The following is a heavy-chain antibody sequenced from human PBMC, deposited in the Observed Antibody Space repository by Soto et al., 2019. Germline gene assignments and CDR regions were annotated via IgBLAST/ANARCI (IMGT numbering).Heavy chain of an antibody. CDR2: IYPGDSDT. V-gene: IGHV5-51*01. CDR1: GYSFTSYW. D-gene: IGHD6-13*01. J-gene: IGHJ6*02. CDR3: ARIPRIAAAGTLYYYYGMDV. Sequence: PGESLKISCKGSGYSFTSYWIGWVRQMPGKGLEWMGIIYPGDSDTRYSPSFQGQVTISADKSISTAYLQWSSLKASDTAMYYCARIPRIAAAGTLYYYYGMDVWGQGTTVTVSS.